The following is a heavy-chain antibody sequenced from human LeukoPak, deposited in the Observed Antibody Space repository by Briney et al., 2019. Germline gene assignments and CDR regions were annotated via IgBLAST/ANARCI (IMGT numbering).Heavy chain of an antibody. D-gene: IGHD6-19*01. CDR2: INTNTGNP. J-gene: IGHJ4*02. CDR3: ARDPSIAVAGTDSHLYSSGQDDY. Sequence: ASVKVSCKASGYTFTSYAMNWVRQAPGQGLGWMGWINTNTGNPTYAQGFTGRFVFSLDTSVSTAYLQISSLKAEDTAVYYCARDPSIAVAGTDSHLYSSGQDDYWGQGTLVTVSS. V-gene: IGHV7-4-1*02. CDR1: GYTFTSYA.